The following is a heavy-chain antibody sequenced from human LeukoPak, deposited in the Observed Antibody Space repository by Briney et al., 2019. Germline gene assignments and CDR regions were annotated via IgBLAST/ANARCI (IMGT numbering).Heavy chain of an antibody. D-gene: IGHD2-21*01. CDR1: GFTFSSYS. J-gene: IGHJ4*02. CDR2: INTGGSST. V-gene: IGHV3-74*01. Sequence: PGGSLRLSCAASGFTFSSYSMNWVRQAPGKGLVWVSRINTGGSSTSYADSVKGRFTISRDSAKNTLYLQMNSLRAEDTAVYYCAVGTHCGGDCSAYWGQGTLVTVSS. CDR3: AVGTHCGGDCSAY.